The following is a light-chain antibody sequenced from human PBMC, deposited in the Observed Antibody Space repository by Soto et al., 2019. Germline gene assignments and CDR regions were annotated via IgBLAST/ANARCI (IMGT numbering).Light chain of an antibody. CDR2: KVS. CDR3: IQGTHWPYT. J-gene: IGKJ2*01. CDR1: QSLVHSDGNTY. Sequence: DVVMTQSPLSLPVTLGQPASISCRSSQSLVHSDGNTYLNWFQQRPGQSPRRLICKVSNRDSGVPDRFSGSASGTDFTLKISRVEAEDVGVYYCIQGTHWPYTLGQGTKLEIK. V-gene: IGKV2-30*02.